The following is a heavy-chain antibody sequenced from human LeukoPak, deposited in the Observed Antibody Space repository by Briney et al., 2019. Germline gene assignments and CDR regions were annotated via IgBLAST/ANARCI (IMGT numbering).Heavy chain of an antibody. J-gene: IGHJ6*02. Sequence: PGGYLRLSWAATVVTFSSYSVHWVRQAPCKGLEWVEVIWYDGSNKYYADSVKGRFTISRDNSKNTLYLQMNSLRAEDTAVYYCARDLRSKVVVALGGYGMDVWGQGTTVTVSS. V-gene: IGHV3-33*01. D-gene: IGHD3-22*01. CDR3: ARDLRSKVVVALGGYGMDV. CDR2: IWYDGSNK. CDR1: VVTFSSYS.